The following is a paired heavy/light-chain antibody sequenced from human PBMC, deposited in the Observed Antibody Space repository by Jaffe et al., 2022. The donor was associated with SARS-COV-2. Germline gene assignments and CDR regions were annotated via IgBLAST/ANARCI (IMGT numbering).Light chain of an antibody. Sequence: ESVLTQSPGTLSLSPGERATLSCRASQSVSNNYLAWYQQKPGQAPRLLIYGASNRATGIPDRFSGSGSGTDFTLTISRLEPEDFAVYYCQQYVNSPYTFGQGTKLEIK. J-gene: IGKJ2*01. CDR1: QSVSNNY. CDR2: GAS. CDR3: QQYVNSPYT. V-gene: IGKV3-20*01.
Heavy chain of an antibody. Sequence: QVQLVQSGAEVKKPGASVKVSCKASGYTFARYYVHWVRQVPGQGLEWMGIINPSGGTTTYAQKLQGRVTVTRDTSTNTVYMELSSLRSEDTAVYYCARGQWLVGFDPWGQGTLVTVSS. CDR1: GYTFARYY. V-gene: IGHV1-46*04. CDR3: ARGQWLVGFDP. CDR2: INPSGGTT. J-gene: IGHJ5*02. D-gene: IGHD6-19*01.